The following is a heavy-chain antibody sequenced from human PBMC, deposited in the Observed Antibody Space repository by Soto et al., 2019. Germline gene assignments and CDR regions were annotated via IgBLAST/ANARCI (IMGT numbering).Heavy chain of an antibody. J-gene: IGHJ6*02. D-gene: IGHD5-18*01. CDR3: ARDQGYSRGGAGYYYGMDV. CDR2: IIPIFGTA. Sequence: VASVKVSCKASGGTFSSYAISWVRQAPGQGLEWIGGIIPIFGTANYAQKFQGRVTITADESTSTAYMELSSLRSEDTAVYYCARDQGYSRGGAGYYYGMDVWGQGTTVTVSS. V-gene: IGHV1-69*13. CDR1: GGTFSSYA.